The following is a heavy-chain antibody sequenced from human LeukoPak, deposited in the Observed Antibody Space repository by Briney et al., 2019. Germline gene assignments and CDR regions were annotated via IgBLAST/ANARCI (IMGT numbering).Heavy chain of an antibody. J-gene: IGHJ4*02. Sequence: PSQTLSPTCSVFASSVSSDEYSSSWVRQHPGKGLEWIGYVYYSGSSYYIPSLESRITMSVEVSKNQFSLELRSVTAADTAVYYCARVKVLRFLEWFLDFWGQGALVTVSS. D-gene: IGHD3-3*01. CDR1: ASSVSSDEYS. V-gene: IGHV4-31*03. CDR2: VYYSGSS. CDR3: ARVKVLRFLEWFLDF.